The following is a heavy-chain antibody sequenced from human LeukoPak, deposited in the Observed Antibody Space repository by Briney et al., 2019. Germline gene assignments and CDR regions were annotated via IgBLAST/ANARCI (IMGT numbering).Heavy chain of an antibody. Sequence: SETLSLTCTVSGGSISRGGYYWSWIRQHPGKGLEWIGYIYYSGSTYYNPSLKSRVTISVDTSKNQFSLKLSSVTAADTAVYYCARVGMVTTEAFDYWGQGTLVTVSS. CDR1: GGSISRGGYY. CDR2: IYYSGST. CDR3: ARVGMVTTEAFDY. J-gene: IGHJ4*02. D-gene: IGHD4-17*01. V-gene: IGHV4-31*03.